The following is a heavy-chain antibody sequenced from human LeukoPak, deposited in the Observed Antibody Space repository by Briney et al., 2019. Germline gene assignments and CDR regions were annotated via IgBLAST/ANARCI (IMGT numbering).Heavy chain of an antibody. Sequence: ASETLSLTCAVYGGSFSGYYWSWIRQPPGKGLEWIGEINHSGSTNYNPSLKSRATISVDTSKNQFSLKLSSVTAADTAVYYCARVSSYGFYYWGQGTLVTVSS. CDR1: GGSFSGYY. CDR3: ARVSSYGFYY. J-gene: IGHJ4*02. CDR2: INHSGST. D-gene: IGHD5-18*01. V-gene: IGHV4-34*01.